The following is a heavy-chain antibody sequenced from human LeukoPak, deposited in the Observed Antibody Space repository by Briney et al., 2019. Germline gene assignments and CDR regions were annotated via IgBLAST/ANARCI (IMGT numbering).Heavy chain of an antibody. D-gene: IGHD3-10*01. J-gene: IGHJ3*02. V-gene: IGHV4-30-4*01. CDR3: ARGTILLWFGEYQADAFDI. Sequence: SETLSLTCAVYGGSLSGYYWSWIRQPPGKGLEWIGYIYYSGSTYYNPSLKSRVTISVDTSKNQFSLKLSSVTAADTAVYYCARGTILLWFGEYQADAFDIWGQGTMVTVSS. CDR1: GGSLSGYY. CDR2: IYYSGST.